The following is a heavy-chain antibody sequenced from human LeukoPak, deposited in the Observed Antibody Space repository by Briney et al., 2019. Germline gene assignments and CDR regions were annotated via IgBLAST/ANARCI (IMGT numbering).Heavy chain of an antibody. J-gene: IGHJ3*02. CDR3: ARNFARNSGDYGNDGFDI. Sequence: PSETLSLTCTVSGGSLTLFYWSWIRQPPGKGLEWIGYISYTGTTYYNPSLKSRVTISLDTSKNHFSLNMGSATAADSAAYYCARNFARNSGDYGNDGFDIWGLGTLVTVSS. CDR2: ISYTGTT. V-gene: IGHV4-59*01. CDR1: GGSLTLFY. D-gene: IGHD4-17*01.